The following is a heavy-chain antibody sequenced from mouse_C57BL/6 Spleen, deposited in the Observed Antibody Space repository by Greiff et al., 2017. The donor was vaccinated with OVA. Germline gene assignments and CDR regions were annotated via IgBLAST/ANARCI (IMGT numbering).Heavy chain of an antibody. CDR2: ISYDGSN. Sequence: DVKLQESGPGLVKPSQSLSLTCSVTGYSITSGYYWNWIRQFPGNKLEWMGYISYDGSNNYNPSLKNRISITRDTSKNQFFLKLNSVTTEDTATDYCAREEGLGPIYAMDYWGQGTSVTVSS. J-gene: IGHJ4*01. CDR1: GYSITSGYY. CDR3: AREEGLGPIYAMDY. D-gene: IGHD4-1*01. V-gene: IGHV3-6*01.